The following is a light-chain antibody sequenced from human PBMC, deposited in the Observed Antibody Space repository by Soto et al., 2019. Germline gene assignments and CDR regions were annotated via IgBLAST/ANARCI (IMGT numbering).Light chain of an antibody. CDR2: LAS. CDR3: QQSYSVPYT. CDR1: QNISRF. Sequence: DIQMTQSPSSLSATVGDRVTITCRASQNISRFLNWYQQKPGGAPKLLIHLASTLQSGIPSRFSGRGSGTDFTLSIASLEPDDFAPYFCQQSYSVPYTFGQGTNL. J-gene: IGKJ2*01. V-gene: IGKV1-39*01.